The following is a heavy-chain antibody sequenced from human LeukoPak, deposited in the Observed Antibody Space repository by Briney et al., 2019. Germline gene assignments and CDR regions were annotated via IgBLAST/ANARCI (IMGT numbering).Heavy chain of an antibody. Sequence: ASVKVSCKASGYTFTSYATNWVRQAPGQGLEWMGWINTNTGNPTYAQGFTGRFVFSLDTSVSTAYLQISSLKAEDTAVYYCARDWVSSGWPRHFDYWGQGTLVTVSS. CDR1: GYTFTSYA. CDR3: ARDWVSSGWPRHFDY. V-gene: IGHV7-4-1*02. CDR2: INTNTGNP. J-gene: IGHJ4*02. D-gene: IGHD6-19*01.